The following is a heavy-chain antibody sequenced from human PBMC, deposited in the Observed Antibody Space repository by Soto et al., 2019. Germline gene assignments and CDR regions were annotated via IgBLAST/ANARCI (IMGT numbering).Heavy chain of an antibody. D-gene: IGHD6-13*01. J-gene: IGHJ4*02. CDR1: GGSISSSSYY. V-gene: IGHV4-39*01. CDR3: AAGSLSWCFDY. Sequence: SETLSLTCTVSGGSISSSSYYWGGIRQPPGKGLEWIGTTYYRGSAYYNPSLKRRVTISVDTSKNQFSLKLSSVTAADTAVYYCAAGSLSWCFDYWGQGTLVTVSS. CDR2: TYYRGSA.